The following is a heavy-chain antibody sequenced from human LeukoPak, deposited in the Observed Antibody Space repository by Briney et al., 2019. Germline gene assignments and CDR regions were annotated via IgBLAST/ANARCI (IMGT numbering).Heavy chain of an antibody. V-gene: IGHV3-7*01. CDR2: IKQDGSEK. J-gene: IGHJ3*02. CDR3: ARLSGSYLSPDAFDI. D-gene: IGHD1-26*01. CDR1: GFTFSNYW. Sequence: PGGSLRLSCAASGFTFSNYWMSWVRQAPGKGLEWVASIKQDGSEKHYVDSVKGRFTISRDNAKNSLYLQMNSLRAEDTAVYYCARLSGSYLSPDAFDIWGQGTMVTVSS.